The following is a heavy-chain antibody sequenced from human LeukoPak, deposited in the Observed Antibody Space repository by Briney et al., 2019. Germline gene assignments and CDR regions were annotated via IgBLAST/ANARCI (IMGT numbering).Heavy chain of an antibody. V-gene: IGHV3-30*03. J-gene: IGHJ4*02. CDR2: ISNDGNNK. CDR3: ATDSPGIAAAGRVY. D-gene: IGHD6-13*01. Sequence: PGRSLRLSCAASEFTFNSDGMHWVRQAPGKGLEWVSYISNDGNNKYYADSVKGRFTISRDNSKNTLYLQMNSLRAEDTAVYYCATDSPGIAAAGRVYWGQGTLVTVSS. CDR1: EFTFNSDG.